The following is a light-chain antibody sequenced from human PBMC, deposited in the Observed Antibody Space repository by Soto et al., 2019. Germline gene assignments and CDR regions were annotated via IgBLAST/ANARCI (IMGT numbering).Light chain of an antibody. V-gene: IGLV2-14*01. CDR1: SSDVGFYNY. CDR2: EVT. CDR3: CSYTNSSTRV. Sequence: QSALTQPASVSGSPVQSIAISCTGSSSDVGFYNYVSWYQQHPGKVPKLIIYEVTNRPSGVSNRFSGSKSGNTASLTISGLQAEDEAAYYCCSYTNSSTRVLGSGTTVTVL. J-gene: IGLJ1*01.